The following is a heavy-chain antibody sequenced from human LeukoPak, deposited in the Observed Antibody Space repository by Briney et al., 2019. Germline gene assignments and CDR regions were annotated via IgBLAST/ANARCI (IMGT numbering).Heavy chain of an antibody. V-gene: IGHV1-2*06. CDR2: INPNSGGT. D-gene: IGHD6-19*01. CDR1: GYTFTGYY. Sequence: ASVKVSCKASGYTFTGYYMHWVRQAPGQGLEWMGRINPNSGGTNYAQKFQGRVTMTRDTSISTAYMELSRLRSDDTAVYYCARVRVNSSGWYKGGIDYWGQGTLVTVSS. CDR3: ARVRVNSSGWYKGGIDY. J-gene: IGHJ4*02.